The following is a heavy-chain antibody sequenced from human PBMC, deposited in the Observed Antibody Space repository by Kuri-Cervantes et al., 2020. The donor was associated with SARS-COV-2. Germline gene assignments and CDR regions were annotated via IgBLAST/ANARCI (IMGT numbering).Heavy chain of an antibody. V-gene: IGHV4-39*01. CDR3: ATVSDYYDSSGYFLAFDY. Sequence: GSLRLSCTVSGGSISSSSYYWGWIRQPPGKGLEWIGSIYYSGSTYYNPSLKSRVTISVDTSKNQFSLKLSSVTAADTAVYYCATVSDYYDSSGYFLAFDYWGQGTLVTVSS. CDR1: GGSISSSSYY. D-gene: IGHD3-22*01. CDR2: IYYSGST. J-gene: IGHJ4*02.